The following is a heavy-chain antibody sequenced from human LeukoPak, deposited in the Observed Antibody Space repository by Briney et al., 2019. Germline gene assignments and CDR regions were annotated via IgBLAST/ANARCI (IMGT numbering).Heavy chain of an antibody. CDR2: IIPIFGTA. J-gene: IGHJ6*02. CDR1: GGTFSSYA. D-gene: IGHD2-2*01. Sequence: GASVQVSCKASGGTFSSYAISWVRQAPGQGLEWMGGIIPIFGTANYAQKFQGRVTITADESTSTAYMELSSLRSEDTAVYYCARDERSPRRIVVVPAAARGYYGMDVWGQGTTVTVSS. CDR3: ARDERSPRRIVVVPAAARGYYGMDV. V-gene: IGHV1-69*13.